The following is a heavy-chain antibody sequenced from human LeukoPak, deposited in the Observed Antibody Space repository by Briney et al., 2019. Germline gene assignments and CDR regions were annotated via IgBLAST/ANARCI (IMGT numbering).Heavy chain of an antibody. V-gene: IGHV1-18*01. Sequence: ASVKVPCKASGYTFNRYGISWVRQAPGQGLEWMGWISAYNGNTNYAQELQGRVTMATDTSTSTAYMELMSLRSDDTAVYYCARDIVDGSGCSDYWGQGTPITVS. CDR2: ISAYNGNT. CDR1: GYTFNRYG. D-gene: IGHD3-22*01. J-gene: IGHJ4*02. CDR3: ARDIVDGSGCSDY.